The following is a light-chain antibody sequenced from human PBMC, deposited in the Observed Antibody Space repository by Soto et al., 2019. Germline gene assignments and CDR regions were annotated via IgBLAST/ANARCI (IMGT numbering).Light chain of an antibody. Sequence: EIVVTQSPATLSVSPGERATLSCRTSHSVDSNLAWYQHKSGQAPSLLIYGAFTRATGVPARFSGSGSGTEFTLTISSLQSEDFAVYFCQQYKSWPPWTFGQGTTVDIK. V-gene: IGKV3-15*01. CDR1: HSVDSN. CDR3: QQYKSWPPWT. J-gene: IGKJ1*01. CDR2: GAF.